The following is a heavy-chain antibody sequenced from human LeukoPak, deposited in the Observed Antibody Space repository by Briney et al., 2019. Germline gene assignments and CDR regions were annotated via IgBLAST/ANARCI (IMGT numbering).Heavy chain of an antibody. J-gene: IGHJ4*02. CDR2: ISWDGGST. Sequence: GGSLTLSCSASGFIFDDYSMHWLRQAPGRGLEGVSLISWDGGSTYYAASVKGRHTITRDNNTNSLYLQMNSLRTEDTALYYCAKDMSRTYYDYFDYWGQGTLVTVSS. V-gene: IGHV3-43*01. CDR3: AKDMSRTYYDYFDY. D-gene: IGHD3-10*01. CDR1: GFIFDDYS.